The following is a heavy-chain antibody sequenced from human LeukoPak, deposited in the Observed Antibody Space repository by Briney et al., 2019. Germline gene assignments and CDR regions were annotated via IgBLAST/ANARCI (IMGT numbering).Heavy chain of an antibody. J-gene: IGHJ4*02. Sequence: PSETLSLTCAVYGGSFSGYYWSWIRQPPGKGLEWIGEINHSGSTNYNPSLKSRVTISVDTSRNQFSQKLTSVTAADTAVYHCARVFDSWGQGTLVTVSS. CDR3: ARVFDS. CDR2: INHSGST. V-gene: IGHV4-34*01. CDR1: GGSFSGYY.